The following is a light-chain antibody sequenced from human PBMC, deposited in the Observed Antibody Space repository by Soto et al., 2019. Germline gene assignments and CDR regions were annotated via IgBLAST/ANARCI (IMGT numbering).Light chain of an antibody. J-gene: IGKJ5*01. CDR1: ESVSRN. CDR2: DAS. Sequence: ETVRTQGAVTLSVSPGERATLSGTVCESVSRNLAWYQQQPGQAPRLLLYDASTRATGIPDRFSGGGSGTEFTLTISSLQSADFVVYYCQQYNSWPPLTFGQGTRLEIK. CDR3: QQYNSWPPLT. V-gene: IGKV3-15*01.